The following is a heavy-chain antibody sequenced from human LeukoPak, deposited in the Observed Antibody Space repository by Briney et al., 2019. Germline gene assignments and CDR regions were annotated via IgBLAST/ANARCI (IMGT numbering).Heavy chain of an antibody. CDR2: IFHSGST. J-gene: IGHJ4*02. CDR3: ARRADDSSGYYRY. Sequence: SETLSLTCTVSGGSISSYYWSWLRQPPGKGLEWIGYIFHSGSTDYNPSLKSRVTISVDTSKNQFSLKLSSVTAADTAVYYCARRADDSSGYYRYWGQGTLVTVSS. V-gene: IGHV4-59*08. D-gene: IGHD3-22*01. CDR1: GGSISSYY.